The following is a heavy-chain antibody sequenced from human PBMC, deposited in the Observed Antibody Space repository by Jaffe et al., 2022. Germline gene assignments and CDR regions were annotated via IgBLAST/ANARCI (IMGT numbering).Heavy chain of an antibody. CDR2: IRYDGSNK. D-gene: IGHD2-15*01. Sequence: QVQLVESGGGVVQPGGSLRLSCAASGFTFSSYGMHWVRQAPGKGLEWVAFIRYDGSNKYYADSVKGRFTISRDNSKNTLYLQMNSLRAEDTAVYYCAKDGPVGYCSGGSCNVNAHFDYWGQGTLVTVSS. J-gene: IGHJ4*02. CDR1: GFTFSSYG. CDR3: AKDGPVGYCSGGSCNVNAHFDY. V-gene: IGHV3-30*02.